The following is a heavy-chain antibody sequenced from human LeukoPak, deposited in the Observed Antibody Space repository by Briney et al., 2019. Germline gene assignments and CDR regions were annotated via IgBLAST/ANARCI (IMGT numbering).Heavy chain of an antibody. CDR3: ARDLIHRSGEANY. V-gene: IGHV3-11*05. Sequence: GGSLRLSCATSGFTFSDFYMSWIRQAPGKGLEWISYISSSGSSTNYADSVKGRFTISRDNAKNSLYLQMNSLRAEGTAVYYCARDLIHRSGEANYWGRGTLVTVSS. J-gene: IGHJ4*02. D-gene: IGHD3-22*01. CDR2: ISSSGSST. CDR1: GFTFSDFY.